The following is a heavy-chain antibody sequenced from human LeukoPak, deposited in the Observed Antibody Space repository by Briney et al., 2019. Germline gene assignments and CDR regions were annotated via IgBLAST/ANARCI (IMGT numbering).Heavy chain of an antibody. CDR3: ARGPTISETGYFDY. V-gene: IGHV4-34*01. CDR2: VNHRGDT. J-gene: IGHJ4*03. Sequence: SETLSLTCAVYGGSFSAYYWSWIRQSPGKGLQWIAEVNHRGDTNYNPSVKGRVTISVDMSKNQFSLKVTSLTAADTAVYYCARGPTISETGYFDYWGQGTLVTVSS. CDR1: GGSFSAYY. D-gene: IGHD1-1*01.